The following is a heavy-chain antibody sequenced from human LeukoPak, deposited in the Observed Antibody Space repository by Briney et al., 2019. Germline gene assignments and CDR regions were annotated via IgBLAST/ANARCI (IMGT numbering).Heavy chain of an antibody. CDR3: ARGGFEDIVVVPAAPFDY. CDR2: IYYSGST. D-gene: IGHD2-2*01. J-gene: IGHJ4*02. CDR1: GGSISSSSYY. V-gene: IGHV4-39*07. Sequence: PSETPSLTCTVSGGSISSSSYYWGWIRQPPGKGLEWIGSIYYSGSTYYNPSLKSRVTISVDTSKNQFSLKLSSVTAADTAVYYCARGGFEDIVVVPAAPFDYWGQGTLVTVSS.